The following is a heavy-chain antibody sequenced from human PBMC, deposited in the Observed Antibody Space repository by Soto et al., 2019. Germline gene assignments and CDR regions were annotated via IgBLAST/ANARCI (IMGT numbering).Heavy chain of an antibody. CDR2: ISAYNGNA. V-gene: IGHV1-18*01. D-gene: IGHD3-3*01. CDR1: GYTFTSYG. J-gene: IGHJ4*02. Sequence: QVQLVQSGAEVKKPGASVKVSCKASGYTFTSYGISWVRQAPGQGLEWMGWISAYNGNANYPQKLQGRATMTTDTPTGAAYRGLRSLSSDDTAVYCCARVLDVEGSVYFGYRGEGTLVAVAS. CDR3: ARVLDVEGSVYFGY.